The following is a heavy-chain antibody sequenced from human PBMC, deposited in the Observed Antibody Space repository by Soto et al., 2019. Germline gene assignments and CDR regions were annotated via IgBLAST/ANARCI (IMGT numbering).Heavy chain of an antibody. Sequence: QVQLQESGPGLVKPSETLSLTCTVSGGSISSYYWSWIRQPPGKGLEWIGYIYYSGSTNYNHSLKSRVTISVDTSKNQFSLKLSSVTAADTAVYYCARRSGYGDYPYFDYWGQGTLVTVSS. D-gene: IGHD4-17*01. CDR3: ARRSGYGDYPYFDY. V-gene: IGHV4-59*01. CDR2: IYYSGST. CDR1: GGSISSYY. J-gene: IGHJ4*02.